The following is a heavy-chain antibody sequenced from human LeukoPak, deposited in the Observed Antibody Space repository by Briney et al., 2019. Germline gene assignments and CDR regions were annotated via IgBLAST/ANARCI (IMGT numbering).Heavy chain of an antibody. J-gene: IGHJ5*02. CDR2: IYTSGST. D-gene: IGHD4-23*01. V-gene: IGHV4-4*07. CDR3: ARDSSFSRVDYNWFDP. CDR1: GGSISSYY. Sequence: SETLSLTCTVSGGSISSYYWSWIRQPAGKGLEWIGCIYTSGSTNYNPSLKSRVTMSVDTSKNQFSLKLSSVTAADTAVYYCARDSSFSRVDYNWFDPWGQGTLVTVSS.